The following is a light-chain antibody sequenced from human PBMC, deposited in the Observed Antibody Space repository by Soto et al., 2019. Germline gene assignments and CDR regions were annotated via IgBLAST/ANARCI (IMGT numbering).Light chain of an antibody. CDR2: GAS. Sequence: IVLTQSPGTLSLSPGERATLSCRASQRISNSYLAWYQQKPGQAPSLLIYGASNRATGVPDRFSGGGSGTDFTLTISRLEPEDFAVYFCQQYVTAPRTFGQGTKVDIK. V-gene: IGKV3-20*01. CDR1: QRISNSY. J-gene: IGKJ1*01. CDR3: QQYVTAPRT.